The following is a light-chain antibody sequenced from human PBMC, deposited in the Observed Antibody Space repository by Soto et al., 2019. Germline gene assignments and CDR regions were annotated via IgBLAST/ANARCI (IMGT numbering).Light chain of an antibody. CDR1: QYISNW. J-gene: IGKJ4*01. V-gene: IGKV1-12*01. CDR3: QQANSFP. Sequence: DIQMTQSPSSVSASVGDRVTITCRASQYISNWLAWYQQKPGKAPKLLIYAASSLVNGVPSRFSGSGSGTNFTLTISSLQPEDRATYYCQQANSFPFGGGTKVEI. CDR2: AAS.